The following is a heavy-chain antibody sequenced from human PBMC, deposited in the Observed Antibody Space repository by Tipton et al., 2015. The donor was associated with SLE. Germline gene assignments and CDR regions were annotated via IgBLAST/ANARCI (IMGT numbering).Heavy chain of an antibody. CDR3: ARDRRYCSSTSCKAVDY. CDR1: GYTFTSYG. D-gene: IGHD2-2*01. Sequence: QLVQSGAEVKKPGASVKVSCKASGYTFTSYGISWVRQAPGQGLEWMGWISAYNGNTNYAQKLQGRVTMTTDTSTSTAYMELRSLRSDDTAVYSWARDRRYCSSTSCKAVDYWGQGTLVTVSS. V-gene: IGHV1-18*01. J-gene: IGHJ4*02. CDR2: ISAYNGNT.